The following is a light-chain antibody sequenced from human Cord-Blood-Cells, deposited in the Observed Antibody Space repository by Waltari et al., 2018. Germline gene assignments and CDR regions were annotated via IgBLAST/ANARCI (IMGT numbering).Light chain of an antibody. Sequence: SALPQPAYVSASPGPSITISCTGTSSYVGRYNLFSWYQQHPGKAPKLMIYEVSKRPSGVSNRFSGSKSGNTASLTISGLQAEDEADYYCCSYAGSSTFVVFGGGTKLTVL. CDR1: SSYVGRYNL. J-gene: IGLJ2*01. CDR2: EVS. CDR3: CSYAGSSTFVV. V-gene: IGLV2-23*02.